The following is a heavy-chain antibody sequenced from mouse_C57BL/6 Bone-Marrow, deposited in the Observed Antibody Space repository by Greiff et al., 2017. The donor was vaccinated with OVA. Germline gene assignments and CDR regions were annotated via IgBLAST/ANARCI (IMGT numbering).Heavy chain of an antibody. V-gene: IGHV5-4*01. CDR1: GFTFSSYA. CDR2: ISDGGSYT. Sequence: EVQGVESGGGLVKPGGSLKLSCAASGFTFSSYAMSWVRQTPEKRLEWVATISDGGSYTYYPDNVKGRFTISIDNAKNNLYLQMSHLKSEDTAMYYCARGLLLRQAWFAYWGQGTLVTVSA. J-gene: IGHJ3*01. D-gene: IGHD1-1*01. CDR3: ARGLLLRQAWFAY.